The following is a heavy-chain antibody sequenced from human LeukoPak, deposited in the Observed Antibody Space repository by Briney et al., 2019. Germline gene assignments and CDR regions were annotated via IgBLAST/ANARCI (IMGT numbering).Heavy chain of an antibody. CDR1: GDSISSSDNY. CDR2: FRYGGST. Sequence: PSETLSLICTVSGDSISSSDNYWGWIRQPPGKGLEWIGAFRYGGSTYYTPSLKSRVIISVDTSKNQFSLKLRSVTASDTAAYYCSRRTSNPVGAIDYWGQGTLVTASS. CDR3: SRRTSNPVGAIDY. J-gene: IGHJ4*02. D-gene: IGHD1-26*01. V-gene: IGHV4-39*01.